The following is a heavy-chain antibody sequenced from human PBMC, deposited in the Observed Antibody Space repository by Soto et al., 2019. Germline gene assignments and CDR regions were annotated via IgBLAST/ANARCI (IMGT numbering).Heavy chain of an antibody. CDR2: IYNNGTT. CDR3: ARQWFF. Sequence: PSETLSLTCTVSGDSISRSTYYWGWIRQPPGKGLEWIGSIYNNGTTYYSPSLKSRMTISVDTSKNQFSLRLNSVTAADTAVYYCARQWFFWGQGALVTVSS. CDR1: GDSISRSTYY. V-gene: IGHV4-39*01. J-gene: IGHJ4*02. D-gene: IGHD3-22*01.